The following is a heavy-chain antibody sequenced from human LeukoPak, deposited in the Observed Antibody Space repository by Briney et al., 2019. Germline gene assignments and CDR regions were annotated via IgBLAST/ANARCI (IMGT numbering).Heavy chain of an antibody. CDR3: ARDLRYSSGWPDGIVY. J-gene: IGHJ4*02. D-gene: IGHD6-19*01. CDR2: INPNSGGT. Sequence: ASVKVSCKASGYTFTGYYMHWVRQAPGQGLEWMGWINPNSGGTNYAQKFQGRVTMTRDTSISTAYMELSRLRSDDTAVYYCARDLRYSSGWPDGIVYWGQGTLVTVSS. V-gene: IGHV1-2*02. CDR1: GYTFTGYY.